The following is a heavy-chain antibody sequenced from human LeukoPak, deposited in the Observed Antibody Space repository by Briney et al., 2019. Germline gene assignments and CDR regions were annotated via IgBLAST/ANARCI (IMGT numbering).Heavy chain of an antibody. V-gene: IGHV3-30*18. CDR3: AKDYDYGDYVLDY. D-gene: IGHD4-17*01. CDR1: GFTFSSYG. CDR2: ISYDGSNK. J-gene: IGHJ4*02. Sequence: GGSLRPSCAASGFTFSSYGMHWVRQAPGKGLEWVAVISYDGSNKYYADSVKGRFTISRDNSKNTLYLQMNSLRAEDTAVYYCAKDYDYGDYVLDYWGQGTLVTVSS.